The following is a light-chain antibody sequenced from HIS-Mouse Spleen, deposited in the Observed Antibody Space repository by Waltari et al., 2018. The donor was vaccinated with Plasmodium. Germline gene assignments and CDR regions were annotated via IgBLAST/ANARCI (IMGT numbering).Light chain of an antibody. V-gene: IGLV3-9*01. CDR2: RDS. Sequence: SYELTQPLSVSVALGQTARITCGGNNLGSKNVHWYQQKPGQAPGLVIYRDSNRPPGIPWRFSGSNSGNTATLTISRAQAGDEADYYWQVWDSSTVVFGGGTKLTVL. CDR1: NLGSKN. CDR3: QVWDSSTVV. J-gene: IGLJ2*01.